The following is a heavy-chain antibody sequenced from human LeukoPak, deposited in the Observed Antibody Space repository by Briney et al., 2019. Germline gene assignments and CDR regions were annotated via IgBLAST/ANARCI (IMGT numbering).Heavy chain of an antibody. CDR1: GFTLSSYA. CDR2: ISDTGNT. V-gene: IGHV3-23*01. CDR3: ARDPHSGSCSIDY. D-gene: IGHD1-26*01. J-gene: IGHJ4*02. Sequence: GGSLRLSCAASGFTLSSYAMSWVRQAPGKGLEWVSAISDTGNTYHADSVKGRFTISRDNSKNTLYLQMNSLRAEDTAVYYCARDPHSGSCSIDYWGQGTLVTVSS.